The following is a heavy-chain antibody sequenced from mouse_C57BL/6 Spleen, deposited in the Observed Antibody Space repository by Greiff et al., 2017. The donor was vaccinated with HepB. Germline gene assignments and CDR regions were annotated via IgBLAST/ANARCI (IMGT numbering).Heavy chain of an antibody. CDR2: IDPSDSYT. V-gene: IGHV1-69*01. CDR3: ARRWGGYFDY. D-gene: IGHD1-1*02. Sequence: QVQLQQPGAELVMPGASVKLSCKASGYTFTSYWMHWVKQRPGQGLEWIGEIDPSDSYTNYNQKFKGKSTLTVDKSSSTAYMQLSSLTSEDSAVYYCARRWGGYFDYWGQGTTLTVSS. CDR1: GYTFTSYW. J-gene: IGHJ2*01.